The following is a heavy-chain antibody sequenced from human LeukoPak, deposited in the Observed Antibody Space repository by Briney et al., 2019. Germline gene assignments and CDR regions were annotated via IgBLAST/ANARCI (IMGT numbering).Heavy chain of an antibody. V-gene: IGHV4-59*01. J-gene: IGHJ4*02. CDR1: GGSFSGYY. Sequence: PSETLSLTCAVYGGSFSGYYWSWIRQPPGKGLEWIGYVYYSGSTNYNPSLKSRVTISVDTSKNQFSLRLSSVTAADTAVYYCARERRDGYKVYFDYWGQGTPVTVSS. CDR2: VYYSGST. D-gene: IGHD5-24*01. CDR3: ARERRDGYKVYFDY.